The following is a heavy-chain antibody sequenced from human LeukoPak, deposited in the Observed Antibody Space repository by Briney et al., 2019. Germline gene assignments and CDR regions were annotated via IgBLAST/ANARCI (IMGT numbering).Heavy chain of an antibody. CDR1: GYTFTGYY. CDR3: ATLGGSGYTPY. Sequence: ASVTVSCKASGYTFTGYYMHWVRQAPGQGLEWMGIINPSGGSTSYAQKFQGRITLSRDTSTSTVYMELSSLRSEDTAVYYCATLGGSGYTPYWGQGTLVTVSS. J-gene: IGHJ4*02. CDR2: INPSGGST. V-gene: IGHV1-46*01. D-gene: IGHD3-22*01.